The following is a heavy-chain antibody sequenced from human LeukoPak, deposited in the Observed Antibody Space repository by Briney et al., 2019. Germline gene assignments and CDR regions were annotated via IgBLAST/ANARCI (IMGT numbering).Heavy chain of an antibody. CDR3: AKERSRGGDCLDY. J-gene: IGHJ4*02. CDR1: GYTFSSYG. Sequence: GGSLRLSCAGSGYTFSSYGMSWVRQAPGKGLEWVSLISGSGGSTYYADSVKGRFTISRDNSKNMLYLQMNSLRAEETAVYYCAKERSRGGDCLDYWGQGTLVTVSS. D-gene: IGHD2-21*02. V-gene: IGHV3-23*01. CDR2: ISGSGGST.